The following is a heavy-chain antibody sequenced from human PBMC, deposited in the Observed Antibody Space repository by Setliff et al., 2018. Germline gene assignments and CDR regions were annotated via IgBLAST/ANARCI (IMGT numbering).Heavy chain of an antibody. Sequence: ASVKVSCKASGYTFTRYGISWVRQAPGQGLEWMGWISAYNGNTNYAQKLQGRVTMTTDTSTSTAYMELRSLRSDDTAVYYCARVNPTMITFGGVIVIWFDPWGQGTLFTVSS. CDR3: ARVNPTMITFGGVIVIWFDP. V-gene: IGHV1-18*01. CDR2: ISAYNGNT. J-gene: IGHJ5*02. D-gene: IGHD3-16*02. CDR1: GYTFTRYG.